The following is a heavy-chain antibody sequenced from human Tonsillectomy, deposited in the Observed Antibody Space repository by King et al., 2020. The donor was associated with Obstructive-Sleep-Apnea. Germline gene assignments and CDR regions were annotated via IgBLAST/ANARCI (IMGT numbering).Heavy chain of an antibody. Sequence: VQLVESGGGVVQPGGSLRLSCAASGFTFSNSGMHLVRQAPGGGLEWVAMIWYDGTNKYYADSVEGRFTISRDNSKNTLYLQMSSLRAEDTAVYYCVKEWELQGFDYWGQGTLVTVSS. J-gene: IGHJ4*02. D-gene: IGHD1-26*01. CDR2: IWYDGTNK. V-gene: IGHV3-33*06. CDR3: VKEWELQGFDY. CDR1: GFTFSNSG.